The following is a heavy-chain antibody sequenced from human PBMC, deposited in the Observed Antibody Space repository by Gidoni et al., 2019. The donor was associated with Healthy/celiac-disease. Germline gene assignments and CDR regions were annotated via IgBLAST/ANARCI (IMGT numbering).Heavy chain of an antibody. CDR2: IYYSGST. Sequence: QVQLQESGPGLVKPSETLSLTCTVPGGSISSSYWSWIRQPPGKGLEWIGYIYYSGSTNYNPSLKSRVTISVDTSKNQFSLKLSSVTAADTAVYYCAREGDPYCGGDCSLDAFDIWGQGTMVTVSS. CDR3: AREGDPYCGGDCSLDAFDI. J-gene: IGHJ3*02. CDR1: GGSISSSY. D-gene: IGHD2-21*01. V-gene: IGHV4-59*01.